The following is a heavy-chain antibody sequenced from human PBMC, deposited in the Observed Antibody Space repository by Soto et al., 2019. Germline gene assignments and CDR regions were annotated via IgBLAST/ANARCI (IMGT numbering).Heavy chain of an antibody. CDR1: GYTFTSYG. CDR3: ARDKTIAVARSYYYGMDV. V-gene: IGHV1-69*13. D-gene: IGHD6-19*01. CDR2: IIPIFGTA. J-gene: IGHJ6*02. Sequence: SVKVSCKASGYTFTSYGLSWVRQAPGQGLEWMGGIIPIFGTANYAQKFQGRVTITADESTSTAYMELSSLRSEDTAVNYCARDKTIAVARSYYYGMDVWGQGTTVTVSS.